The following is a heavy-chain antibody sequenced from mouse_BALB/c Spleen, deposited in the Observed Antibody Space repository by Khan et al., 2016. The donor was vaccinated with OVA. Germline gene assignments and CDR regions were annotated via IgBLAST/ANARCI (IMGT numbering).Heavy chain of an antibody. V-gene: IGHV1S41*01. CDR1: GYTFTSYW. CDR3: ARSNYYGNGLYALDY. D-gene: IGHD1-1*01. J-gene: IGHJ4*01. Sequence: DLVKPGASVKLSCKASGYTFTSYWINWIKQRPGQGLEWVGQISHGSGNPYSKKIFKDKATLTVDTSSTTVYIQRSSLSSEDSAVYFCARSNYYGNGLYALDYWGQGTSVTVSS. CDR2: ISHGSGNP.